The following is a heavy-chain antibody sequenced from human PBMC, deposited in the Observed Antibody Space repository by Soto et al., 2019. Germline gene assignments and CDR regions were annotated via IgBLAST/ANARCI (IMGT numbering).Heavy chain of an antibody. CDR1: GFTFGDYA. CDR2: IRSKGYGGAT. Sequence: EVQLVESGGGLVQPGRSLRLSFTGSGFTFGDYAMSWFRQAPGKGLEWVGFIRSKGYGGATEYAASVKGRFTISRDDSKSIAYLEMNSLKTEDTAVYYCARRQYLDYWGQGTLVTVSS. V-gene: IGHV3-49*03. J-gene: IGHJ4*02. CDR3: ARRQYLDY.